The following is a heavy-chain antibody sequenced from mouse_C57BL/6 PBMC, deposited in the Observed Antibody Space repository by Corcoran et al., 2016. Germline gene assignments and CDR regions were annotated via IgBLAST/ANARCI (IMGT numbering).Heavy chain of an antibody. V-gene: IGHV1-76*01. J-gene: IGHJ3*01. CDR2: IYPGSGNT. Sequence: QVQLKQSGAELVRPGASVKLSCKASGYTFTDYYINWVKQRPGQGLEWIARIYPGSGNTYYNEKFKGKATLTAEKSSSTAYMQLSSLTSEDSAVYFCARFYDGYPAWFAYWGQGTLVTVSA. CDR1: GYTFTDYY. D-gene: IGHD2-3*01. CDR3: ARFYDGYPAWFAY.